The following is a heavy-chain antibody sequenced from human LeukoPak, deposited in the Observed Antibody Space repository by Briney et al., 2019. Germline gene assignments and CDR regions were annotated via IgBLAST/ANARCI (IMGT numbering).Heavy chain of an antibody. Sequence: GGSQRLSCAASGFNFDDYTMHWVRQAPGKGLEWVSLVAWDGGGTFFADSVKGRFTVSRDNSKNSLSLYMNSLTTEDTALYYCVRGHGYNLEDYFDNWGQGTLVTVSS. V-gene: IGHV3-43*01. D-gene: IGHD5-24*01. CDR1: GFNFDDYT. CDR3: VRGHGYNLEDYFDN. CDR2: VAWDGGGT. J-gene: IGHJ4*02.